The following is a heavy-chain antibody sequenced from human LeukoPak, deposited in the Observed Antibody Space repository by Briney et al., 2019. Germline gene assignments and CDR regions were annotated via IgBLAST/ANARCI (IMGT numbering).Heavy chain of an antibody. V-gene: IGHV4-34*01. D-gene: IGHD6-6*01. CDR1: GGSFSGYY. CDR3: ARCGAARCY. CDR2: INHSGST. Sequence: SETLSLTCAVYGGSFSGYYWSWIRQPPGKGLEWIGEINHSGSTNYNPSLRSRVTISVDTSKNQFSLKLSSVTAADTAVYYCARCGAARCYWGQGTLVTVSS. J-gene: IGHJ4*02.